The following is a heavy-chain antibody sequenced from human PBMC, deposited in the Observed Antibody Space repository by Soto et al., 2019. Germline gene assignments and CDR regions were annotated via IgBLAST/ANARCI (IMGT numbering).Heavy chain of an antibody. CDR1: GGSISSSNW. J-gene: IGHJ4*02. D-gene: IGHD6-19*01. CDR3: ARVAPIGVSVAGRGAFDY. Sequence: QVQLQESGPGLVKPSGTLSLTCAVSGGSISSSNWWSWVRQPPGKGLEWIGEIYHSGSTNYNPSLRSRVTISVDKSKNQFSLKLSSVTAADTAVYYCARVAPIGVSVAGRGAFDYWGQGTLVTVSS. V-gene: IGHV4-4*02. CDR2: IYHSGST.